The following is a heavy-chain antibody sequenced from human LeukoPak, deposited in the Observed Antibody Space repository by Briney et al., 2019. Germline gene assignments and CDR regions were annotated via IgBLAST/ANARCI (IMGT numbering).Heavy chain of an antibody. CDR3: ARDPNYAFDN. V-gene: IGHV3-11*06. D-gene: IGHD1-7*01. J-gene: IGHJ4*02. Sequence: GGSLRLSCTASGFSFIEYSMSWVRHAPGKGLEWISYIVIDGGNTKYADSVRGRFTISTDKAKNSLYLQMNSLRVEDTAVYYCARDPNYAFDNWGQGTLVSVAS. CDR2: IVIDGGNT. CDR1: GFSFIEYS.